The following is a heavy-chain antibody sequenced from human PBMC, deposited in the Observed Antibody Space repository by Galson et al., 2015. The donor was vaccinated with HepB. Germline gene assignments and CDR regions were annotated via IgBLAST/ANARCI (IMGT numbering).Heavy chain of an antibody. CDR2: ISYDRSNK. J-gene: IGHJ4*02. CDR3: AKEGSGGDCSNDY. D-gene: IGHD4-11*01. Sequence: SLRLSCAASGFTFSEYYMSWIRQAPGKGLEWVTFISYDRSNKYYADSVRGRFTVSRDNSKNTLYLQMNSLRAEDTAVYYCAKEGSGGDCSNDYWGQGTLVTVSS. CDR1: GFTFSEYY. V-gene: IGHV3-30*18.